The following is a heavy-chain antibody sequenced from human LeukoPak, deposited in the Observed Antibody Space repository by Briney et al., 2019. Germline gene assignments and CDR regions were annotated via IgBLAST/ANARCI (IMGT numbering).Heavy chain of an antibody. CDR3: ARGYYYDSSGYAPDY. V-gene: IGHV4-30-4*01. CDR1: GGSISSGDYY. J-gene: IGHJ4*02. D-gene: IGHD3-22*01. Sequence: PSQTLSLTCTVSGGSISSGDYYWGWVRQPPGKGLEWIGYIYYSGSTYYNPSLKSRVTISVDTSKNQFSLKLSSVTAADTSVYYCARGYYYDSSGYAPDYWGQGTLVSVSS. CDR2: IYYSGST.